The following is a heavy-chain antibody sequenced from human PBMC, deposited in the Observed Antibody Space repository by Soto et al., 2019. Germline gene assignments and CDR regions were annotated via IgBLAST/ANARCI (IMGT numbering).Heavy chain of an antibody. CDR3: ARHRIFGVVRGMDV. Sequence: XETLSLTCTVSGGSISSYYWSWIRQPPGKGLEWIGYIYYSGSTNYNPSLKSRVTISVDTSKNQFSLKLSSVTAADTAVCYCARHRIFGVVRGMDVWGQGPTVTVSS. V-gene: IGHV4-59*01. D-gene: IGHD3-3*02. CDR1: GGSISSYY. J-gene: IGHJ6*02. CDR2: IYYSGST.